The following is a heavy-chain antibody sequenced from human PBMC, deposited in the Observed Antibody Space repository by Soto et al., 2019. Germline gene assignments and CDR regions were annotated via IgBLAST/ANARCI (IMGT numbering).Heavy chain of an antibody. Sequence: GGSLRLSCAASGFTFSSYAMHWVRQAPGKGLEWVAVISYDGSNKYYADSVKGRFTVSRDNSKNTLYLQMNSLRAEDTAVYYCARDSGSGWYNDAFDIWGQGTMVTVSS. CDR2: ISYDGSNK. V-gene: IGHV3-30-3*01. J-gene: IGHJ3*02. D-gene: IGHD6-19*01. CDR3: ARDSGSGWYNDAFDI. CDR1: GFTFSSYA.